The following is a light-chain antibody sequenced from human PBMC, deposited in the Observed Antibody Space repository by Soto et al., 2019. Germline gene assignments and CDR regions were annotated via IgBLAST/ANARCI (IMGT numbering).Light chain of an antibody. Sequence: QSVLTQPPSASGTPGQRVTISCSGSSSNIGSNILNWYRQVHGTAPTLLIYNNVHRPSGVPYRFSGAKSGASGSLAISGLPLEEEADYYCSSWDGSLNGLVFGGGTKLTVL. J-gene: IGLJ2*01. CDR1: SSNIGSNI. CDR3: SSWDGSLNGLV. CDR2: NNV. V-gene: IGLV1-44*01.